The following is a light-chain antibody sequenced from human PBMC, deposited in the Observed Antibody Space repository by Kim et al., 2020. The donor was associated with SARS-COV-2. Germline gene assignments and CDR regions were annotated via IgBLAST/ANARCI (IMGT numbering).Light chain of an antibody. V-gene: IGLV2-11*01. CDR1: SSDVGGYNY. J-gene: IGLJ1*01. CDR2: DVS. CDR3: CSYAGSYTLFV. Sequence: QSVTISRTGTSSDVGGYNYVSWYQQHPGKAPKLMIYDVSKRPSGVPDRFSGSKSGNTASLTISGLQAEDEADYYCCSYAGSYTLFVFGTGTKVTVL.